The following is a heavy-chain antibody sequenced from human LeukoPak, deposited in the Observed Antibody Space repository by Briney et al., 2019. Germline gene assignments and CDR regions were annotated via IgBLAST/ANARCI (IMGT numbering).Heavy chain of an antibody. Sequence: GGSLRLSCAASGFSFSIYVMSWVRQAPGKGLEWVSTISGGTSGTHYADSVRGRFTISRDNSKNTLYLQLNSLRADDTAVYYCAKEMGHSPHSSGTYWSDGGVGLDYWGQGTLVTVSS. J-gene: IGHJ4*02. CDR1: GFSFSIYV. CDR2: ISGGTSGT. V-gene: IGHV3-23*01. D-gene: IGHD3-10*01. CDR3: AKEMGHSPHSSGTYWSDGGVGLDY.